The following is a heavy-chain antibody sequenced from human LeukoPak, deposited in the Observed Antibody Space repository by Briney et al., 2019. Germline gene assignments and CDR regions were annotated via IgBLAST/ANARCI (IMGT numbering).Heavy chain of an antibody. CDR2: INPKNGDT. CDR3: ARGGYCSGDGCYLPFDS. J-gene: IGHJ4*02. CDR1: GYTFTSYY. V-gene: IGHV1-2*04. D-gene: IGHD2-15*01. Sequence: GASVKVSCKASGYTFTSYYIHWMRQAPGQGLEWMGWINPKNGDTHYAQKFQGWVTMTRDASITTVYMELNKLTSDDTALYYCARGGYCSGDGCYLPFDSGGQEPLVTSSS.